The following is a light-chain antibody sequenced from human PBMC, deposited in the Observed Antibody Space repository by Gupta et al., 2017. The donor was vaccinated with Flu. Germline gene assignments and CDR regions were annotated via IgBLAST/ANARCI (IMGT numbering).Light chain of an antibody. V-gene: IGKV1-5*03. CDR1: QSINTW. CDR3: QQYNSYLRT. CDR2: KAS. Sequence: PSALSASVGDRVTITCRASQSINTWLAWYQQRPGKAPNLLIYKASSLESGVPSRFSGSGSGTEFTLTISSLQPDDFATYYCQQYNSYLRTFGQGTKVEIK. J-gene: IGKJ1*01.